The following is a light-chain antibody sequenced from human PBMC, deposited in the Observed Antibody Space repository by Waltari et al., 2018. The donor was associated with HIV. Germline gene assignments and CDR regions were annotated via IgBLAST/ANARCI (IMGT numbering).Light chain of an antibody. J-gene: IGKJ4*01. CDR2: WAS. V-gene: IGKV4-1*01. CDR1: QSVSYTSNNRNY. CDR3: QQYYTTPLT. Sequence: DIVMSQFPDSLAVPLGERATINCKSTQSVSYTSNNRNYLAWYQQKPGQPPKLLIYWASTRESGVPDRFSGSGSGTDFTLTITSLQAEDVAVYYCQQYYTTPLTFGGGTKVEIK.